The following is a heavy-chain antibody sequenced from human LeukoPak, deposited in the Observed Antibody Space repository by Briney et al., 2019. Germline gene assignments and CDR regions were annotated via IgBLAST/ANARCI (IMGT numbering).Heavy chain of an antibody. CDR1: GYTFTGYY. J-gene: IGHJ5*02. CDR2: INPNSGGT. Sequence: ASVKVSCKASGYTFTGYYMHWVRHAPGQGLERMGWINPNSGGTSYAQKFQGRVTMTRDTSISTVYMELSRLRSDDTAVYYCARLKSAISSGWFDPWGQGTLVTVSS. CDR3: ARLKSAISSGWFDP. V-gene: IGHV1-2*02. D-gene: IGHD6-6*01.